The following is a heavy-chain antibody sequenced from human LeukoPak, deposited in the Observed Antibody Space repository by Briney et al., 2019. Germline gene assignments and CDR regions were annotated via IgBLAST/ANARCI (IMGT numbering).Heavy chain of an antibody. CDR2: IIPIFGTA. CDR3: ARESRDDFWSGSFYYYYGMDV. V-gene: IGHV1-69*13. D-gene: IGHD3-3*01. Sequence: SVTVSCTASGGTFSSYGISWVRQAPGQGLEWMGGIIPIFGTANYAQKFQGRVTITADESTSTAYMELSSLRSEDTAVYYCARESRDDFWSGSFYYYYGMDVWGQGTTVTVSS. J-gene: IGHJ6*02. CDR1: GGTFSSYG.